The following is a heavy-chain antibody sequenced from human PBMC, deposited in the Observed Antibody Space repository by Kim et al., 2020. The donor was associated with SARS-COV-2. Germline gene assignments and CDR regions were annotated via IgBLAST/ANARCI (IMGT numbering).Heavy chain of an antibody. Sequence: GWSLRLSCAASGFTFSSYAMSWVRQAPGKGLEWVSSISGDSGKSYYADSVKGRFTISRDNSKSTLYLQMDSLRAEDTAVYYCATITGIFSAGSVYWGQGT. J-gene: IGHJ4*02. CDR2: ISGDSGKS. CDR3: ATITGIFSAGSVY. V-gene: IGHV3-23*01. CDR1: GFTFSSYA. D-gene: IGHD3-10*01.